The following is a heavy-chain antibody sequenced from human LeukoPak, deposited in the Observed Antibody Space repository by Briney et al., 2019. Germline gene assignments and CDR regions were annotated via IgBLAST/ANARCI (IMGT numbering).Heavy chain of an antibody. CDR2: IYYSGST. J-gene: IGHJ6*03. CDR1: GGSTSSYY. V-gene: IGHV4-39*07. D-gene: IGHD6-19*01. CDR3: ARHSSGWYYYYYYMDV. Sequence: SETLSLTCTVSGGSTSSYYWGWIRQPPGKGLEWIGSIYYSGSTYYNPSLKSRVTISVDTSKNQFSLKLSSVTAADTAVYYCARHSSGWYYYYYYMDVWGKGTTVTVSS.